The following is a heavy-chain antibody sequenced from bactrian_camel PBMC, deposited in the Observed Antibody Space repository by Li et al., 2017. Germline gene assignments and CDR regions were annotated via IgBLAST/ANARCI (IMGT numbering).Heavy chain of an antibody. CDR1: GFTFSDDD. CDR2: INSRGGST. V-gene: IGHV3S40*01. D-gene: IGHD5*01. CDR3: AAGHLGWVPWGY. J-gene: IGHJ4*01. Sequence: VQLVESGGGLVHPGGSLRLSCVASGFTFSDDDMTWIRQAPGKGLEWVSAINSRGGSTYYSDSVKVRFTISRDNAKNTLYLQMNSLNSEDTAVYYCAAGHLGWVPWGYWGQGTQVTVS.